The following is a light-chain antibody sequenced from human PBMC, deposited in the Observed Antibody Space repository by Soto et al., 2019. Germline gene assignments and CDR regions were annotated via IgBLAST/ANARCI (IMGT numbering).Light chain of an antibody. CDR1: NSNIGADYE. J-gene: IGLJ2*01. V-gene: IGLV1-40*01. CDR3: QAWDSSTVV. Sequence: QSVLTQPPSVSGAPGQRVTISCTGSNSNIGADYEVYWYQQFPGTAPKLLISNNTNRPSGVPDRFSGSRSGTSASLAITGLQSEDEADYYCQAWDSSTVVFGGGTKLTVL. CDR2: NNT.